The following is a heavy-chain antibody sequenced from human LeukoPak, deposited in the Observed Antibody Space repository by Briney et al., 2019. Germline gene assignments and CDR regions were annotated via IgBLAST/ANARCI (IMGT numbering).Heavy chain of an antibody. J-gene: IGHJ4*02. D-gene: IGHD4-23*01. CDR1: GGSISNSTYY. CDR3: ARDSDYGGGIPGD. V-gene: IGHV4-39*07. Sequence: SETLSLTCTVSGGSISNSTYYWGWIRQPPGKGLEWIGSIYYSGSTYYNPSLKSRVTISVDTSKNQFSLKLSSVTAADTAVYYCARDSDYGGGIPGDWGQGTLVTVSS. CDR2: IYYSGST.